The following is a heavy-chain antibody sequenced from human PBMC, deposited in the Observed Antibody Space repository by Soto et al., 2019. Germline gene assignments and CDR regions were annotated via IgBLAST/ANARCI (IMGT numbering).Heavy chain of an antibody. Sequence: SETLSLTCAVYGGSFSGYYWSWIRQPPGKGLEWIGEINHSGSTNYNPSLKSRVTISVDTSKNQFSLKLSSVTAADTAVYYCARGPYSPTPFDYWGQGSLVTVSS. D-gene: IGHD5-18*01. CDR1: GGSFSGYY. J-gene: IGHJ4*02. CDR2: INHSGST. V-gene: IGHV4-34*01. CDR3: ARGPYSPTPFDY.